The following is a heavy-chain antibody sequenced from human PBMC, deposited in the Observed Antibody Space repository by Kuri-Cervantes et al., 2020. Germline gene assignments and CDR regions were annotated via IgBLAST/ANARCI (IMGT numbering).Heavy chain of an antibody. D-gene: IGHD6-13*01. CDR1: GFPFSISG. CDR2: ISGSSSTI. Sequence: GESLKISCTASGFPFSISGMNWVRQAPGKGLEWVSYISGSSSTIYYADSVKGRFTISRDNAKNTVYLQMNSLRAEDTALYYCARGPSQAAADWYFDLWGRGTLVTVSS. V-gene: IGHV3-48*01. J-gene: IGHJ2*01. CDR3: ARGPSQAAADWYFDL.